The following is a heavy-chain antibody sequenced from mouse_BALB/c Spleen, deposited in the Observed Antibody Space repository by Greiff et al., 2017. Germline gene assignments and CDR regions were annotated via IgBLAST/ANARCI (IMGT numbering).Heavy chain of an antibody. CDR3: AREYGYDGAWFAY. V-gene: IGHV5-6-3*01. Sequence: EVMLVESGGGLVQPGGSLKLSCAASGFTFSSYGMSWVRQTPDKRLELVATINSNGGSTYYPASVKGRFTISRDNAKNTLYLQMSSLKSEDTAMYYCAREYGYDGAWFAYWGQGTLVTVSA. J-gene: IGHJ3*01. CDR2: INSNGGST. CDR1: GFTFSSYG. D-gene: IGHD2-2*01.